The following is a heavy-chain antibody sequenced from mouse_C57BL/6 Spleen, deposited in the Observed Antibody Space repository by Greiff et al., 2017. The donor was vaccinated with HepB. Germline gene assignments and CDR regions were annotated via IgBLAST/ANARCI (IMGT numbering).Heavy chain of an antibody. Sequence: EVQRVESGGGLVKPGGSLKLSCAASGFTFSSYAMSWVRQTPEKRLEWVATISDGGSYTYYPDNVKGRFTISRDNAKNNLYLQMSHLKSEDTAMYYCARDQPPFDYWGQGTTLTVSS. V-gene: IGHV5-4*01. CDR2: ISDGGSYT. CDR1: GFTFSSYA. J-gene: IGHJ2*01. D-gene: IGHD6-1*01. CDR3: ARDQPPFDY.